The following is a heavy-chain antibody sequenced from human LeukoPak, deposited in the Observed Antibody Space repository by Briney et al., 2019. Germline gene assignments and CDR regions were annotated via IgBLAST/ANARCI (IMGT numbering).Heavy chain of an antibody. J-gene: IGHJ5*02. CDR1: GYTFTGYY. Sequence: ASVKVSCKASGYTFTGYYMHWVRQAPGQGLEWMGWINPNSGGTNYAQKLQGRVTMTTDTSTSTAYMELRSLRSDDTAVYYCARGGGSRDIVVVPAAIWFDPWGQGTLVTVSS. D-gene: IGHD2-2*02. CDR2: INPNSGGT. V-gene: IGHV1-2*02. CDR3: ARGGGSRDIVVVPAAIWFDP.